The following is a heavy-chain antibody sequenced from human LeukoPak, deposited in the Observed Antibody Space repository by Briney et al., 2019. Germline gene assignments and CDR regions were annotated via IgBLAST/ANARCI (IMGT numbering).Heavy chain of an antibody. CDR2: IKQDGSEK. CDR1: EFTFSNYW. Sequence: GGSLRLSCAASEFTFSNYWMSWVRQAPGKGLEWVANIKQDGSEKYYLDSVKGRFTISRDNAKQSLYLQMNSLRAEDTAVYYCAKGENYYDSSGYYPPQKNFDYWGQGTLVTVSS. CDR3: AKGENYYDSSGYYPPQKNFDY. V-gene: IGHV3-7*03. D-gene: IGHD3-22*01. J-gene: IGHJ4*02.